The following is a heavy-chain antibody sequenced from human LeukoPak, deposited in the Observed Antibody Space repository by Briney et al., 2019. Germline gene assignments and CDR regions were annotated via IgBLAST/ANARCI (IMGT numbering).Heavy chain of an antibody. CDR3: ARSLWFGELSAFDY. CDR2: IYYSGST. Sequence: SETLSLTCTVSGGSISSGSYYWSWIRQPPGKGLEWIGYIYYSGSTNYNPSLKSRVTISVDTSKNQFSLKLSSVTAADTAVYYCARSLWFGELSAFDYWGQGTLVTVSS. V-gene: IGHV4-61*01. J-gene: IGHJ4*02. D-gene: IGHD3-10*01. CDR1: GGSISSGSYY.